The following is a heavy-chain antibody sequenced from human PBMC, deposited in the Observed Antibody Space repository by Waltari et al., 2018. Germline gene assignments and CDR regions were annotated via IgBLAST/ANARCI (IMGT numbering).Heavy chain of an antibody. CDR3: ATAPSGWYEGWYYFDY. V-gene: IGHV1-24*01. J-gene: IGHJ4*02. D-gene: IGHD6-19*01. Sequence: QVQLVQSGAEVKKPGASVKVSCKVSGYTLTELSMHWVRQAPGKGLEWMGGFEPEDGETIYAQKFQGRVTMTEDTSTDTAYMELSSLRSEDTAVYYCATAPSGWYEGWYYFDYWGQGTLVTVSS. CDR2: FEPEDGET. CDR1: GYTLTELS.